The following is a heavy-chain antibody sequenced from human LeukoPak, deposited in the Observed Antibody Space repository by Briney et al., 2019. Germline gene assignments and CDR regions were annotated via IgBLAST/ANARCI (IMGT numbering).Heavy chain of an antibody. D-gene: IGHD2-21*02. V-gene: IGHV4-28*05. Sequence: ASETLSLTCSVFGYSISTSNYWAWIRQPPRRGLEWIGHIYYSGGIYYNPSLKSRVTMSVDTSRNQFSLKLSSVTAVDTAVYYCARKTTAGPTKAAFDIWGQGTMVAVST. J-gene: IGHJ3*02. CDR2: IYYSGGI. CDR3: ARKTTAGPTKAAFDI. CDR1: GYSISTSNY.